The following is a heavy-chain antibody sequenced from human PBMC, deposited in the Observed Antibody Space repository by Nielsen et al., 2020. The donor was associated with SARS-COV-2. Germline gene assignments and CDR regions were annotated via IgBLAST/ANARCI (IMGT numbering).Heavy chain of an antibody. CDR3: ARALSMGIAVRD. CDR1: GYTFTSYA. V-gene: IGHV1-3*01. CDR2: INAGNGNT. D-gene: IGHD6-19*01. Sequence: ASVKVSCKASGYTFTSYAMHWVRQAPGQRLEWMGWINAGNGNTKYSQKFQGRVTITRDTSASTAYMELSSLRSEDTAVYYCARALSMGIAVRDWGQGTLVTVSS. J-gene: IGHJ4*02.